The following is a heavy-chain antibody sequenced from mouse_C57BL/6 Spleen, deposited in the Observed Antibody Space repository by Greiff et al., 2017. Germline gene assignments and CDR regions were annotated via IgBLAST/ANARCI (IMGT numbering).Heavy chain of an antibody. Sequence: DVMLVESGGGLVQPGGSLSLSCAASGFTFTDYYMSWVRQPPGKALEWLGFIRNKANGYTTEYSASVKGRFTISRDNSQSILYLQMNALRAEDSATYYCARYSGNSYFDYWGQGTTLTVSS. CDR2: IRNKANGYTT. J-gene: IGHJ2*01. CDR3: ARYSGNSYFDY. CDR1: GFTFTDYY. D-gene: IGHD2-1*01. V-gene: IGHV7-3*01.